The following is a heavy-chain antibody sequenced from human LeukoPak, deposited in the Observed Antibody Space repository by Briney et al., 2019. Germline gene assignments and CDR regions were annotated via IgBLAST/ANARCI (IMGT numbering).Heavy chain of an antibody. V-gene: IGHV3-49*03. Sequence: GGSLRLSCTASGFTFGDHAMSWFRQAPGKGLEWVGFIRSKAYGGTTEYAASVKGRFTISRDNAKNSLYLQMNSLRAEDTAVYYCARDGGSSGWFLRFDPWGQGTLVTVSS. J-gene: IGHJ5*02. CDR1: GFTFGDHA. CDR3: ARDGGSSGWFLRFDP. CDR2: IRSKAYGGTT. D-gene: IGHD6-19*01.